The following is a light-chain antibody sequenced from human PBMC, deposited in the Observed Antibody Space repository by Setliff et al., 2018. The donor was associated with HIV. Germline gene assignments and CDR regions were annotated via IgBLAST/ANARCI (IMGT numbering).Light chain of an antibody. CDR1: SNDVGGYNY. CDR3: CSYAGTYTSH. CDR2: DVI. V-gene: IGLV2-11*01. J-gene: IGLJ2*01. Sequence: QSALAQPASVSGSPGQSITISCTGTSNDVGGYNYVSWYQQHPGKAPKLMIYDVIKRPSGVPDRFSGSKSGNAASLTISGLQAGDEADYYCCSYAGTYTSHFGGGTKVTVL.